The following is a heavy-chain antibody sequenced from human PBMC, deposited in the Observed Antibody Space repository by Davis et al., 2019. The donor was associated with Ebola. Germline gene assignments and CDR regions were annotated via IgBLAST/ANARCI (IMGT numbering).Heavy chain of an antibody. V-gene: IGHV3-43*02. CDR1: GFTFDDYA. D-gene: IGHD1-26*01. Sequence: GESLKISCAASGFTFDDYAMHWVRQAPGKGLEWVSLISGDGGSTYYADSVKGRFTISRDNSKNSLYLQMNSLRTEDTALYYCAKDMWELLILDYWGQETLVTVSS. CDR3: AKDMWELLILDY. J-gene: IGHJ4*02. CDR2: ISGDGGST.